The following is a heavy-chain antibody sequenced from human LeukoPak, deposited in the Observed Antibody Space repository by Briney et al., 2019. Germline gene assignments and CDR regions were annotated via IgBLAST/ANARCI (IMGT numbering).Heavy chain of an antibody. CDR2: IYTSGST. D-gene: IGHD6-19*01. CDR3: ARDLPGIAVANWFDP. CDR1: GGSISSYY. J-gene: IGHJ5*02. Sequence: PSETLSLTCTVSGGSISSYYWSWIRQPAGKGLEWIGRIYTSGSTNYNLSLKSRVTMSVDTSKSQFSLKLSSVTAADTAVYYCARDLPGIAVANWFDPWGQGTLVTVSS. V-gene: IGHV4-4*07.